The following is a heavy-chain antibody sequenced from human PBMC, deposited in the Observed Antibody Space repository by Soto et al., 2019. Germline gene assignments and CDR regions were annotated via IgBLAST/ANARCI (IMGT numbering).Heavy chain of an antibody. V-gene: IGHV1-18*01. Sequence: QAQLVQSGAEVKKPGASVKVSCQAGGYTFADYGISWVRQAPGQGIEWVGWIGPYNGNTNYAQNLQDRVAMTTDTSTNTAYMELRSLRSDDTALYYCARCYCTVGSCYTCWHFDLWGRGTLLTVSS. CDR3: ARCYCTVGSCYTCWHFDL. D-gene: IGHD2-15*01. CDR2: IGPYNGNT. J-gene: IGHJ2*01. CDR1: GYTFADYG.